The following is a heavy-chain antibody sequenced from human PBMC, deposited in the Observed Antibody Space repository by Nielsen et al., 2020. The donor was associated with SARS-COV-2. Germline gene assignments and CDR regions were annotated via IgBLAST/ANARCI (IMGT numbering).Heavy chain of an antibody. CDR2: ISAYNGNT. CDR3: ARGGWFGELGPGY. V-gene: IGHV1-18*01. J-gene: IGHJ4*02. CDR1: LGTLSSYA. Sequence: SAPVSCLASLGTLSSYAISWVRQAPGQGLEWMGLISAYNGNTNYAQKLQGRVTMTTDTSTSTAYMELRSLGSDDTAVDYCARGGWFGELGPGYWGQGTLVTVSS. D-gene: IGHD3-10*01.